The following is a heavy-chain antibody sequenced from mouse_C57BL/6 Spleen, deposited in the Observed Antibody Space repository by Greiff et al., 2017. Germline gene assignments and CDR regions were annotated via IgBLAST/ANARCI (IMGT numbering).Heavy chain of an antibody. V-gene: IGHV1-26*01. CDR2: INPNNGGT. CDR3: ARESAYDGPYARDY. J-gene: IGHJ4*01. CDR1: GYTFTDYY. D-gene: IGHD2-3*01. Sequence: EVQLQQSGPELVKPGASVKISCKASGYTFTDYYMNWVKQSHGKSLEWIGDINPNNGGTSYNQKFKGKATLTVDKSSSTAYMELRSLTSEDSAVYYCARESAYDGPYARDYWGQGTSVTVSS.